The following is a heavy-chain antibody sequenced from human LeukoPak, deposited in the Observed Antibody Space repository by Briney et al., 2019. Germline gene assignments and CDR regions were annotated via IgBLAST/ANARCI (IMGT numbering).Heavy chain of an antibody. D-gene: IGHD5-18*01. CDR2: INHSGST. Sequence: SETLSLTCAVYGGSFSGYYWSWIRQPPGKGLEWIGEINHSGSTNYNPSLKSRVTISVDTSKNQFSLKLSSVTAADTAVYYCARVPYTAMVTFDYWGQGTLVTVSS. CDR3: ARVPYTAMVTFDY. J-gene: IGHJ4*02. V-gene: IGHV4-34*01. CDR1: GGSFSGYY.